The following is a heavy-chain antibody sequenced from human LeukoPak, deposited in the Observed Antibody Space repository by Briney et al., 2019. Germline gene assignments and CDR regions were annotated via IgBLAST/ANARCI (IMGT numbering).Heavy chain of an antibody. CDR1: GGSISSGSYY. J-gene: IGHJ6*03. V-gene: IGHV4-61*02. Sequence: SQTLSLTCTVSGGSISSGSYYWSWIRQPAGKGLEWIGRIYTSGSTNYNPSLKSRVTISVDTSKNQFSLKLSSVTAADTAVYYCARDYGDYNYYYMDVWGKGTTVTVSS. CDR3: ARDYGDYNYYYMDV. D-gene: IGHD4-17*01. CDR2: IYTSGST.